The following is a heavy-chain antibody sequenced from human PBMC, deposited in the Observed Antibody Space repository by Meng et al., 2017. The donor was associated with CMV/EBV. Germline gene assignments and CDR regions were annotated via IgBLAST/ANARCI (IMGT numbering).Heavy chain of an antibody. V-gene: IGHV1-2*02. J-gene: IGHJ4*02. CDR3: ARDQLEPAGLEDY. D-gene: IGHD1-1*01. CDR1: GGTFSSYA. Sequence: ASVKVSCKASGGTFSSYAISWVRQAPGQGLEWMGWINPNSGGTNYAQKFQGRVTMTRDTSISTAYMELSRLRSDDTAVYYCARDQLEPAGLEDYWGKGTLVTVSS. CDR2: INPNSGGT.